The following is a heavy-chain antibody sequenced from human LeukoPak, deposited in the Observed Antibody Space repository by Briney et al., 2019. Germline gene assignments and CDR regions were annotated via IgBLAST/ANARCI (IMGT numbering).Heavy chain of an antibody. CDR1: GGSISSHY. D-gene: IGHD6-19*01. V-gene: IGHV4-59*08. CDR3: ARCQWLGATCSHDY. J-gene: IGHJ4*02. Sequence: SETLSLTCTVSGGSISSHYWSWIRQSPGKGLEWIGYIYYSGSTNYNPSLKSRVTISVDTSKNQFSLKLSSVTAADTAVYYCARCQWLGATCSHDYWGQGTLVSVSS. CDR2: IYYSGST.